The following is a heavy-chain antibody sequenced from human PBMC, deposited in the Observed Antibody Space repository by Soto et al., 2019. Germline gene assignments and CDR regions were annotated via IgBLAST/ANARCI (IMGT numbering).Heavy chain of an antibody. D-gene: IGHD2-15*01. CDR2: ISYDGSNK. CDR1: GFTFSSYG. V-gene: IGHV3-30*18. Sequence: VQLVESGGGVVQPGRSLRLSCAASGFTFSSYGMHWVRQAPGKGLEWVAVISYDGSNKYYADSVKGRFTISRDNSKNTLYLQMNSLRAEDTAVYYCAKAPIRRGYCSGGSCYSNRFDYWGQGTLVTVSS. CDR3: AKAPIRRGYCSGGSCYSNRFDY. J-gene: IGHJ4*02.